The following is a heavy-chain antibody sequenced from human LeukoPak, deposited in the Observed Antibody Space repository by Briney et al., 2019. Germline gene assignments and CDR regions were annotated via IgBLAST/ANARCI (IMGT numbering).Heavy chain of an antibody. J-gene: IGHJ6*03. Sequence: ETLSLTCTVSGGSISSSSYYWGWIRQPPGKGLEWVSSISSTSSYIYYADSVKGRFTISRDKDKNSVYLQMTSLRAEDTAVYYCARESGSRSYYYYMDVWGKGTTVTISS. CDR2: ISSTSSYI. V-gene: IGHV3-21*01. D-gene: IGHD2-2*01. CDR1: GGSISSSS. CDR3: ARESGSRSYYYYMDV.